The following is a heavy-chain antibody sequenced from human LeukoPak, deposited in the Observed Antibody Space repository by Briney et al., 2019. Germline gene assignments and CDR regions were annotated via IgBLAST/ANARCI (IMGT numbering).Heavy chain of an antibody. Sequence: ASVKVSCKVSGYTLTELSMHWVRQAPGKGLEWMGGFDPEDGETIYAQKFQGRVTMTEDTSTDTAYMELSSLRSEDTAVYYCATPSIFGVSYYMDVWGKGTTVTVSS. CDR2: FDPEDGET. CDR3: ATPSIFGVSYYMDV. V-gene: IGHV1-24*01. J-gene: IGHJ6*03. CDR1: GYTLTELS. D-gene: IGHD3-3*01.